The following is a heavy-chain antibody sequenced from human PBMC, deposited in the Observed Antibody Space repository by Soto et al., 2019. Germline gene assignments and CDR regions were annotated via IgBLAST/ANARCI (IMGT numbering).Heavy chain of an antibody. CDR2: IYTSGST. Sequence: PSETLSLTCTVSGGSVSNFYWNWIRQPAGKRLEWIGRIYTSGSTNYNPSLRSRVTMSIDMSRRQFSLTLRSVTAADTAIYYCVRDGTKNLWDRFDPWGRGILVTVSS. CDR1: GGSVSNFY. V-gene: IGHV4-4*07. J-gene: IGHJ5*02. CDR3: VRDGTKNLWDRFDP. D-gene: IGHD1-1*01.